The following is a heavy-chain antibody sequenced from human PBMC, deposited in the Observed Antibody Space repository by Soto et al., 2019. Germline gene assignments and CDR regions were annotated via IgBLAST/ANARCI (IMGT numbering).Heavy chain of an antibody. Sequence: SETLSLTCTVSGASISSSRSYWGWVRQPPGKGLEWIVSFYYTGGTYSTYYNPSHKSRVTISVDTSKSQFSLNLRSVTAADTAVYYCASPRQGNYDFLSGYYALDYWGQGTLVTVSS. CDR2: FYYTGGT. V-gene: IGHV4-39*01. D-gene: IGHD3-3*01. CDR3: ASPRQGNYDFLSGYYALDY. CDR1: GASISSSRSY. J-gene: IGHJ4*02.